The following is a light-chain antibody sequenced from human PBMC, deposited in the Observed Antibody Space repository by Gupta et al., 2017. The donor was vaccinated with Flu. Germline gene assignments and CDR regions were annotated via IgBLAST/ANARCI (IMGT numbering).Light chain of an antibody. J-gene: IGKJ4*01. CDR2: DAS. CDR1: QSVSSY. V-gene: IGKV3-11*01. Sequence: VLTQSTATLSLSPGERATLSCRASQSVSSYLAWYQQQPGQAPRLLIYDASNRATGIPARFSGSGSGTDFTLTISSLEPEDFAVYYCQQRSNWLTFGGGTKVEIK. CDR3: QQRSNWLT.